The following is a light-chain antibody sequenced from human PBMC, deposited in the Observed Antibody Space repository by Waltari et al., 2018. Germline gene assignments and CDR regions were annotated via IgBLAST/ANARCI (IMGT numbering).Light chain of an antibody. V-gene: IGKV3-11*01. CDR2: DAS. Sequence: EIVLTHSPATLSLSLGERATLPCRASQSVSSYLAWYQQKPGRAPRLLIYDASSRATGIPARFSGSGSGTDFTLTISSLEPEDFAVYYCQQRSNWPITFGQGTRLEIK. J-gene: IGKJ5*01. CDR3: QQRSNWPIT. CDR1: QSVSSY.